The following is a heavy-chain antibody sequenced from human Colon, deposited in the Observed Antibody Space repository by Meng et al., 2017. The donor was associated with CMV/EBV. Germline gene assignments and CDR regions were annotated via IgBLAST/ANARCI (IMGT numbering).Heavy chain of an antibody. Sequence: VSGNSSSSDGYYWSWIRQHPGRGLEWIGYIYYTGSTYYNPSLTSRVAISLDTSKNQFSLKLTSVTAADTAIYYCARDNYYDNRGLDYWGRGTLVTVSS. J-gene: IGHJ4*02. V-gene: IGHV4-31*02. CDR2: IYYTGST. CDR3: ARDNYYDNRGLDY. D-gene: IGHD3-22*01. CDR1: GNSSSSDGYY.